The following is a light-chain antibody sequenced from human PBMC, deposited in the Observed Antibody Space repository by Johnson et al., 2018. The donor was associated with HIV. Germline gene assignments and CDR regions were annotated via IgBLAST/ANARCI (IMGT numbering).Light chain of an antibody. V-gene: IGLV1-51*01. CDR2: DNN. CDR3: GTWDSSLSVYV. CDR1: SSNIGNNY. Sequence: QSVLTQPPSVSAAPGQKVTISCSGSSSNIGNNYVSWYQQLPGTAPKLLIYDNNQRPSGIPDRFSGSKSGTSATLGITGLQTGDEADYYCGTWDSSLSVYVFGTVTKVTVL. J-gene: IGLJ1*01.